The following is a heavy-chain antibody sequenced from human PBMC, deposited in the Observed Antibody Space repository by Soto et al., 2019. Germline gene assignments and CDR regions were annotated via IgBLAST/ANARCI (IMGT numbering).Heavy chain of an antibody. D-gene: IGHD6-13*01. Sequence: QVQLQESGPGLVKPSETLSLTCTVSGGSISSYYWSWIRQPPGKGLEWIGYIYYIGSTNYNPSLKSRVTISVDTSKNQFSLKLSSVTAADTAVYYCARFGSSWPYYYYGMDVWGQGTTVTVSS. CDR2: IYYIGST. J-gene: IGHJ6*02. V-gene: IGHV4-59*01. CDR3: ARFGSSWPYYYYGMDV. CDR1: GGSISSYY.